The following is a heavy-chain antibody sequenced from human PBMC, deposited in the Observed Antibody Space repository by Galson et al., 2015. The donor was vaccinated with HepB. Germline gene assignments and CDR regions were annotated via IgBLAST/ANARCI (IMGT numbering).Heavy chain of an antibody. CDR1: GFIFSSYS. V-gene: IGHV3-48*02. CDR3: ARDFPEPGTETMPFDY. J-gene: IGHJ4*02. Sequence: SLRLSGAAAGFIFSSYSMNWGRQAPGEGLEWISDTGSSSGITYYADSVRGRFTIARDNAKNSLLLPMSSLRDEDTAVYYCARDFPEPGTETMPFDYWGQGTLVTVSS. CDR2: TGSSSGIT. D-gene: IGHD1-1*01.